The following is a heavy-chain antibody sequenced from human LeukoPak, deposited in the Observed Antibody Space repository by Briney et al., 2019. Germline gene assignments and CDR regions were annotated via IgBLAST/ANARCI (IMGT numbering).Heavy chain of an antibody. V-gene: IGHV4-30-4*01. CDR3: ASFDMYYYGSGSPALDAFDI. D-gene: IGHD3-10*01. J-gene: IGHJ3*02. CDR2: IYYRGTT. CDR1: GASISSADYY. Sequence: PSHTLSPTCTVSGASISSADYYWGWLRQPPGKGLEWIGYIYYRGTTYYNPSLKSRVTISVDTSKNQFSLKLSSVTAADTAVYYCASFDMYYYGSGSPALDAFDIWGRGTMVTVSS.